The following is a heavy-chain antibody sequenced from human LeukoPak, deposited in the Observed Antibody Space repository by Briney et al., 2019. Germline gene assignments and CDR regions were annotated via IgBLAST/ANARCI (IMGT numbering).Heavy chain of an antibody. V-gene: IGHV3-7*03. CDR3: TRDKSAGADTGSSFYY. J-gene: IGHJ4*02. Sequence: GGSLRLSCAAFGFTFSNYWMTWVRQAPGKGLEWVASIKQDGSETYYVDSVKGRFTFSRDNAKNSVYLQISSLRAEDTAVYYCTRDKSAGADTGSSFYYWGQGALVTVSS. CDR1: GFTFSNYW. CDR2: IKQDGSET. D-gene: IGHD3-10*01.